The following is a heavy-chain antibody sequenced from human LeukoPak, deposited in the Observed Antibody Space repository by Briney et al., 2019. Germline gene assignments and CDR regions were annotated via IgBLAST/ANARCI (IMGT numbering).Heavy chain of an antibody. V-gene: IGHV1-18*01. CDR1: GYSFTSYG. D-gene: IGHD3-10*01. Sequence: ASVKVSCKASGYSFTSYGINWVRQAPGQGLEWMGWISTDNGNTDYAQKLQGRVTMTTDTSTSTAYMELRSLRSDDTAVYYCARHGSGSYGDCWGQGTLVTVSS. CDR3: ARHGSGSYGDC. CDR2: ISTDNGNT. J-gene: IGHJ4*02.